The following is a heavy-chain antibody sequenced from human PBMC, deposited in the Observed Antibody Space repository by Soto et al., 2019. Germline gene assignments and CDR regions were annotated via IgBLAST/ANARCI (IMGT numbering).Heavy chain of an antibody. J-gene: IGHJ1*01. CDR1: GFTFTSSA. Sequence: ASLKVSCKASGFTFTSSAMQWVRQARGQRLEWIGWIVVGSGNTNYAQKFQERVTITRDMSTSTAYMELSSLRSEDTAVYYCAARSNPNEYFQHWGQGTLVTVSS. CDR3: AARSNPNEYFQH. CDR2: IVVGSGNT. V-gene: IGHV1-58*02.